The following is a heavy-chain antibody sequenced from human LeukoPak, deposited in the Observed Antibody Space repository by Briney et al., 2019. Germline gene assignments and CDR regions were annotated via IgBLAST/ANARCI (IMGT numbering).Heavy chain of an antibody. V-gene: IGHV4-59*01. CDR3: AVAGAPSYYYGMDV. D-gene: IGHD6-19*01. J-gene: IGHJ6*02. CDR2: IYYSGST. Sequence: PSETLSLTCTVSGGSFSSYYWSWIRQPPGKGLEWIGYIYYSGSTNYNPSLKSRVTISVDTSKNQFSLKLTSVTAADTAVYYCAVAGAPSYYYGMDVWGQGTTVIVSS. CDR1: GGSFSSYY.